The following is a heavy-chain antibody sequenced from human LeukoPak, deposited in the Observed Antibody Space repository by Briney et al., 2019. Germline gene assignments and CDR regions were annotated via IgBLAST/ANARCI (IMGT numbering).Heavy chain of an antibody. CDR1: GFTVSSYA. D-gene: IGHD3-16*01. J-gene: IGHJ6*03. Sequence: TGGSLRLSCAASGFTVSSYAMSWVRQAAGKGRKWVSTINDNGDGTYYADSVKGRFTISRDNSYNTVSLQMNSLRDQDTGVYYCAKGLRTGVGPYMGYHYYMDVWGKGATVTVSS. CDR2: INDNGDGT. V-gene: IGHV3-23*01. CDR3: AKGLRTGVGPYMGYHYYMDV.